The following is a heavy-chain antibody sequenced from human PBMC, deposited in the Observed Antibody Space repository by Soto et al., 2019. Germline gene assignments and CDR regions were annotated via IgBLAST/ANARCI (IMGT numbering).Heavy chain of an antibody. CDR3: ARDPRTYYYDSSGLGYFDY. CDR1: GYTFTSYY. D-gene: IGHD3-22*01. CDR2: INPSGGST. V-gene: IGHV1-46*01. Sequence: QVQLVQSGAEVKKPGASVKVSCKASGYTFTSYYMHWVRQAPGQGLEWMGIINPSGGSTSYAQKFPGRVAMTRDTSTSTVYMELSSLRSEDTAVYYCARDPRTYYYDSSGLGYFDYWGQGTLVTVSS. J-gene: IGHJ4*02.